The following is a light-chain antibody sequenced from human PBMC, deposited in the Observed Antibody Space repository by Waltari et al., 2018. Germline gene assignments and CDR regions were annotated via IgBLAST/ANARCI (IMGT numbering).Light chain of an antibody. CDR2: AAF. V-gene: IGKV1-39*01. Sequence: DIQMTQSPSSLSASVGDRVTITCRASQSISTYLNWYQQKPGNAPNLLIYAAFSLRGGVPSSFSVIGSGTYFSLTISILQPDDFATFFFQLSFTSPPTFG. CDR3: QLSFTSPPT. CDR1: QSISTY. J-gene: IGKJ5*01.